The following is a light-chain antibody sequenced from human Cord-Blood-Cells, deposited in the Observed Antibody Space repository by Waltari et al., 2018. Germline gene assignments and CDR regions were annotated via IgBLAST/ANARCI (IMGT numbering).Light chain of an antibody. V-gene: IGKV1-39*01. J-gene: IGKJ2*03. CDR1: QSISSY. CDR2: AAS. CDR3: QQSYSTPYS. Sequence: DIQMTQTPSSLSASVGDRVTITCRASQSISSYLNWYQQKPGKAPQLLIYAASSLQSGVPSRFSGSGSGTDFTLTISSLQPEDFATYYCQQSYSTPYSFVQGSRL.